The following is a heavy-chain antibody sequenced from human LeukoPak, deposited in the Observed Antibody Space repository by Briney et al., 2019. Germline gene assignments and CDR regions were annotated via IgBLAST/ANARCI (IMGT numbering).Heavy chain of an antibody. CDR2: MNPNSGNT. V-gene: IGHV1-8*01. J-gene: IGHJ4*02. D-gene: IGHD6-6*01. Sequence: ASVKASCRASGYTFTSYDINWVRQATGQGLEWRGWMNPNSGNTGYAQKFQGRVTMTRNTSISTAYMELSSLRSEDTAVYYCATSYSSSSSEIDYWGQGTLVTVSS. CDR1: GYTFTSYD. CDR3: ATSYSSSSSEIDY.